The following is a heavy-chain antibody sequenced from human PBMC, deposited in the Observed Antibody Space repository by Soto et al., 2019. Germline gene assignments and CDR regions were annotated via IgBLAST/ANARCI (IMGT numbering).Heavy chain of an antibody. V-gene: IGHV4-59*08. CDR2: VYSSGST. CDR3: ARHSRVTISGVVTAPFDN. Sequence: QVQLQESGPGLVKPAETLSLTCTVSGGSISNYYWNWIRQPPGKGLEWIGYVYSSGSTNYNPSLKSRVTISMDTSKNQFSLRLSSVTAADTAVYYCARHSRVTISGVVTAPFDNWGQGTLVTVSS. J-gene: IGHJ4*02. CDR1: GGSISNYY. D-gene: IGHD3-3*01.